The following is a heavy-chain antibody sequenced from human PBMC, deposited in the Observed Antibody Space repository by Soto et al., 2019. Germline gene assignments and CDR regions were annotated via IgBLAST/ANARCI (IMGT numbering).Heavy chain of an antibody. Sequence: PSETLSLTCTVSGGSISSYYWSWIRQPPGKGLEWIGYIYYSGSTNYNPSLKSRVTISVDTSKNQFSLKLSSVTAADTAVYYCARHVASSRTTEFDYWGQGTLVTVSS. CDR2: IYYSGST. CDR3: ARHVASSRTTEFDY. V-gene: IGHV4-59*08. CDR1: GGSISSYY. D-gene: IGHD4-17*01. J-gene: IGHJ4*02.